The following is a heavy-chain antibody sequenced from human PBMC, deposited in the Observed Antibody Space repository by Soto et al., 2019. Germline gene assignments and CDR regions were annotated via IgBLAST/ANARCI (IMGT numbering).Heavy chain of an antibody. V-gene: IGHV4-34*01. Sequence: SETLSLTCAVYGGSFSGYYWSWIRQPPGKGLEWIGEINHSGSTNYNPSLKSRVTISVDTSKNQFSLKLSSVTAADTAVYYCARGRQPLLQFDYWGQGTLVTVSS. CDR3: ARGRQPLLQFDY. CDR2: INHSGST. D-gene: IGHD2-21*02. CDR1: GGSFSGYY. J-gene: IGHJ4*02.